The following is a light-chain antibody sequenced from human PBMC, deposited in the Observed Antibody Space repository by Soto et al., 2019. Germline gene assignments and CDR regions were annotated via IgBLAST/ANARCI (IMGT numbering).Light chain of an antibody. CDR3: QQHGSSLTWT. CDR1: QSVSSSY. CDR2: GAS. Sequence: EIVLTQSPCTLSLSPGDRATLSCRASQSVSSSYLAWYQQKPGQAPRLLIYGASSRTTGIPDRFSGSGPGTDFTLTISRLEPEDFAVYYCQQHGSSLTWTFGQGTRWISN. V-gene: IGKV3-20*01. J-gene: IGKJ1*01.